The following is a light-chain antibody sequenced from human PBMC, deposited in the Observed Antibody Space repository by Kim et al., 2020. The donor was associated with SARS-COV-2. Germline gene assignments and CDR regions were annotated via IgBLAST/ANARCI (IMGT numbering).Light chain of an antibody. CDR1: SSNIGAGYD. CDR2: GNN. V-gene: IGLV1-40*01. CDR3: QSYDRSLSGFWV. Sequence: VTLSCTGSSSNIGAGYDVHWYQQLPGTAPKLLIYGNNNRPSGVPDRFSGSNSGTSASLAITGLQAEDEADYYCQSYDRSLSGFWVFGGGTQLTVL. J-gene: IGLJ3*02.